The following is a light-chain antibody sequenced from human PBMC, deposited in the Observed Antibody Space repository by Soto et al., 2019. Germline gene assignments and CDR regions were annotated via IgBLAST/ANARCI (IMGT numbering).Light chain of an antibody. CDR2: EAS. CDR1: QSVSNY. Sequence: ESVLTQSPATLSLSPGERATLSCRASQSVSNYLAWYQQKPGQAPRLLIYEASIRATGIPARFSGSGSGTDFTLTISSLEPDDFAVYYCQQRYNWPLTFGQGTRWIS. J-gene: IGKJ1*01. CDR3: QQRYNWPLT. V-gene: IGKV3-11*01.